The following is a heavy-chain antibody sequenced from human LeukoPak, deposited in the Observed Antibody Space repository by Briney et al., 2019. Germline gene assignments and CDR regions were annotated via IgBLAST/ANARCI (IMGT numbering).Heavy chain of an antibody. J-gene: IGHJ4*02. CDR3: ARKYPLSTADY. CDR1: GFTFSSYE. V-gene: IGHV3-48*03. Sequence: GGSLRLSCAASGFTFSSYEMNWVRQAPGKGLEWVSYISSSGSTIYYADSVKGRFTISRDNAKNSLYLQMNSPRAEDTAVYYCARKYPLSTADYWGQGTLVTVSS. CDR2: ISSSGSTI. D-gene: IGHD2-2*01.